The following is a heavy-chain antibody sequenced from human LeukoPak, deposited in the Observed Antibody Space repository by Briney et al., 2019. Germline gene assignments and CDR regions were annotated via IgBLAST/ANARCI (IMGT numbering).Heavy chain of an antibody. J-gene: IGHJ4*02. CDR1: GGSISSGSCY. CDR3: ARGAYYYDSSGYYYEDY. V-gene: IGHV4-61*02. CDR2: IYTSGST. Sequence: SSETLSLTCTVSGGSISSGSCYWSWIRQPAGKGLEWIGRIYTSGSTNYNPSLKSRVTISVDTSKNQFSLKLSSVTAADTAVYYCARGAYYYDSSGYYYEDYWGQGTLVTVSS. D-gene: IGHD3-22*01.